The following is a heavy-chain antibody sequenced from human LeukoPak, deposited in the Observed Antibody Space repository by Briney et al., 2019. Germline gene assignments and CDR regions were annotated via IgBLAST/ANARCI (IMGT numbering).Heavy chain of an antibody. D-gene: IGHD5-18*01. V-gene: IGHV1-69*05. CDR3: ARDAEAMGGAFDI. CDR2: IIPIFGTA. J-gene: IGHJ3*02. CDR1: GGTFSSYA. Sequence: GSSVKVSCKASGGTFSSYAISWVRQAPGQGLEWMGGIIPIFGTANYAQKFQGRVTITTDESTSTAYMELSSLRSEDTAVYYCARDAEAMGGAFDIWGQGTMVTVSS.